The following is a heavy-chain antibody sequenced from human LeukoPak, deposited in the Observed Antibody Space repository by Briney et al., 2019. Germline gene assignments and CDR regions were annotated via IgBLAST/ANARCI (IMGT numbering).Heavy chain of an antibody. V-gene: IGHV5-51*01. CDR1: GYSFTKYW. J-gene: IGHJ4*02. Sequence: GESLKISCKASGYSFTKYWIGWVRQMPGKGLEWMGIIYPGDSDTRYSPSSQGQVTISADKSISTAYLQWSSLKASDTAMYYCARPRSPYGSSWVGSLYYFDYWGQGTLVTVSS. D-gene: IGHD6-13*01. CDR3: ARPRSPYGSSWVGSLYYFDY. CDR2: IYPGDSDT.